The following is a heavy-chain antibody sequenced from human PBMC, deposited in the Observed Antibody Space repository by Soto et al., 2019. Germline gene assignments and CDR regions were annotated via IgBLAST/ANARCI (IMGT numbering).Heavy chain of an antibody. CDR3: AKDTGSMAERRFPVGVDYYYMDV. J-gene: IGHJ6*03. V-gene: IGHV3-9*01. CDR1: GFTFDDYA. CDR2: ISWNSGSI. Sequence: EVQLVESGGGLVQPGRSLRLSCAASGFTFDDYAMHWVRQAPGKGLEWVSGISWNSGSIGYADSVKGRFTISRDNAKNSMYLQMNSLRAEDTALHYCAKDTGSMAERRFPVGVDYYYMDVWGKGTTVTVSS. D-gene: IGHD2-8*01.